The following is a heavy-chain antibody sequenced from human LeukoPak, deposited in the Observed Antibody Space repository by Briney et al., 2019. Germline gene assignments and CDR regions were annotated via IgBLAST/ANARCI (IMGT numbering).Heavy chain of an antibody. CDR2: IDDNGKT. J-gene: IGHJ3*02. CDR3: ARSDYHGSGSRTVFDAFDI. CDR1: GGSVSSYF. Sequence: SSETLSLTCTASGGSVSSYFWSWIRRPPGKGLEWIGYIDDNGKTNYNPSLKSQVTISIDKSKNQFSLKLSSVTAADTAMYYCARSDYHGSGSRTVFDAFDIWGQGTRVTVSS. D-gene: IGHD3-10*01. V-gene: IGHV4-59*02.